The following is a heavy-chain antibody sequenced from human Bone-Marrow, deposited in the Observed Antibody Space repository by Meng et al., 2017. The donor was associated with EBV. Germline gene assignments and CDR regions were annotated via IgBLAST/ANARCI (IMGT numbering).Heavy chain of an antibody. CDR1: GGSFSGYY. J-gene: IGHJ4*02. V-gene: IGHV4-34*01. Sequence: QGPPPAWGAGLLNPSETLSLTCAIYGGSFSGYYWSWIRQPPGKGLEWIGEINHSGSTNYNPSLKSRVTISVDTSKNQFSLKLSSVTAADTAVYYCARGRVGYCSGGSCRLLDYWGQGTLVTVSS. D-gene: IGHD2-15*01. CDR2: INHSGST. CDR3: ARGRVGYCSGGSCRLLDY.